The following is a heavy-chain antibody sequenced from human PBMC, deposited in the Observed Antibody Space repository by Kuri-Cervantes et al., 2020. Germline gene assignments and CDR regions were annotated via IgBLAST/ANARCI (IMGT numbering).Heavy chain of an antibody. CDR1: GGSISSSNW. V-gene: IGHV4-4*02. J-gene: IGHJ6*03. Sequence: SETLSLTCVVSGGSISSSNWWNWVRQPPGKGLEWIGEIYHSGSTNYNPSLKSRVTISVDTSKNQFSLKLSSVTAADTAVYYCARVVDYCTTGYCYYMDVWAKGTTVTVSS. CDR3: ARVVDYCTTGYCYYMDV. CDR2: IYHSGST. D-gene: IGHD3-16*01.